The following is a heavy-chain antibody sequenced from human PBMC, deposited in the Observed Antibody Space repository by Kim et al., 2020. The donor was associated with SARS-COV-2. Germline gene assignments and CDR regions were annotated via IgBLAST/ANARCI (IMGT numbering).Heavy chain of an antibody. Sequence: SETLSLTCTVSGGSISSSSYYWGWIRQPPGKGLEWIGSIYYSGSTYYNPSLKSRVTISVDTSKNQFSLKLSSVTAADTAVYYCAAGGPYYDFGLRGWFDPWGQGTLVTVSS. CDR1: GGSISSSSYY. J-gene: IGHJ5*02. CDR3: AAGGPYYDFGLRGWFDP. CDR2: IYYSGST. D-gene: IGHD3-3*01. V-gene: IGHV4-39*01.